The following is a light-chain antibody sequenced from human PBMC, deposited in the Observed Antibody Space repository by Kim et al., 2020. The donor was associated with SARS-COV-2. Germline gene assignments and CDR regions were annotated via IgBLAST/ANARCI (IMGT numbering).Light chain of an antibody. V-gene: IGLV3-1*01. CDR3: QAWDSSNVV. CDR1: KLGDKF. Sequence: QGQTASITCPGDKLGDKFACWYQQKPGQSPLLVIYQDSKRPSGIPARFSGSNSGNTATLTISGTQAMDEADYYCQAWDSSNVVFGGGTQLTVL. J-gene: IGLJ2*01. CDR2: QDS.